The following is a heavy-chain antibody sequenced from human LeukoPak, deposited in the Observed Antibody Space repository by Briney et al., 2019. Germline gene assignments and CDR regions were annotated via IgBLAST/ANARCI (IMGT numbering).Heavy chain of an antibody. D-gene: IGHD3-22*01. CDR2: ISWSSGSI. CDR1: GFTFDDYA. V-gene: IGHV3-9*01. Sequence: GGSLRLSCAASGFTFDDYAMHWVRQAPRKGLEWVSGISWSSGSIGYADSVKGRFTISRDNAKNSLYLQMNSLRAEDTALYYCAKGSSGYYNWFDPWGQGTLVTVSS. J-gene: IGHJ5*02. CDR3: AKGSSGYYNWFDP.